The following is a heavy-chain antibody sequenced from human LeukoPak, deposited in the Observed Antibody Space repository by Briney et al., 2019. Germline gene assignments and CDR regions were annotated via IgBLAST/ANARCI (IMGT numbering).Heavy chain of an antibody. D-gene: IGHD3-16*01. J-gene: IGHJ6*03. CDR2: IYTSGST. CDR1: GGSISSGSYY. Sequence: SQTLSLTCTVSGGSISSGSYYWSWIRQPAGKGLEWIGRIYTSGSTNYNPSLKSRFTISVDTSKNQFSLKLSSVTAADTAVYYCARDGSSSLPPWGDYYYYMDVWGKGTTVTVSS. CDR3: ARDGSSSLPPWGDYYYYMDV. V-gene: IGHV4-61*02.